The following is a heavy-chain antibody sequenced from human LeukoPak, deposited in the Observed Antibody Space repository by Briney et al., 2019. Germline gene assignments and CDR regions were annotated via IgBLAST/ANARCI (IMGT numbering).Heavy chain of an antibody. D-gene: IGHD6-13*01. Sequence: GGSLRLSCAASGFTFSSYGMTWVRQAPGKGLEWVSYISSSSSTIYYADSVKGRFTISRDNAKNSLYLQMNSLRAEDTAVYYCARSGEYSSSWSVDYYYYYMDVWGKGTTVTISS. CDR2: ISSSSSTI. J-gene: IGHJ6*03. CDR3: ARSGEYSSSWSVDYYYYYMDV. CDR1: GFTFSSYG. V-gene: IGHV3-48*04.